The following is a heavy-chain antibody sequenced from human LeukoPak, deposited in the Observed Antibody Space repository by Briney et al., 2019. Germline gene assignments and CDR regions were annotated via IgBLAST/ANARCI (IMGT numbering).Heavy chain of an antibody. CDR1: GFTFSDYA. Sequence: TGGSLRLSCAASGFTFSDYAMSWVRQAPGKGLEWVTSISGSGATTDYADSVKGRFIISRDNSRDTVYLQMSSLRPEDTALYFCAKDNYGGIFASWGQGTLVTVSS. J-gene: IGHJ4*02. CDR2: ISGSGATT. CDR3: AKDNYGGIFAS. D-gene: IGHD4-17*01. V-gene: IGHV3-23*01.